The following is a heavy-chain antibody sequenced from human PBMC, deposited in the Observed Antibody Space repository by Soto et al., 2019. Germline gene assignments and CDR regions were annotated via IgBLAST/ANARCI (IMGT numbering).Heavy chain of an antibody. Sequence: GGSLRLSCVVSEFTFSSSWMHWVRQGPGKGLMWVSRMNSDGSITNYADSGKGRSTTARDNAKNMLYLQMTSLRAEDTALYYRVTGWSEYWGQGTLVTVSS. D-gene: IGHD2-15*01. CDR3: VTGWSEY. CDR2: MNSDGSIT. V-gene: IGHV3-74*01. J-gene: IGHJ4*02. CDR1: EFTFSSSW.